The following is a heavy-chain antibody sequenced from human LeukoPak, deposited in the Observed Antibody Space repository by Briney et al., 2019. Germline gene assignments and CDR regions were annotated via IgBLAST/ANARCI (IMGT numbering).Heavy chain of an antibody. V-gene: IGHV3-23*01. J-gene: IGHJ4*02. D-gene: IGHD5-24*01. CDR3: AKEGRSLQTY. CDR1: GFTFSTNA. Sequence: GGSLRLSCAASGFTFSTNAMSWVRQAPGKGLEWVSGITGSGIRTYNADSAKGRFTISRDNAKNSLYLQMNSLRVEDTAVYYCAKEGRSLQTYWGQGTLVTVPS. CDR2: ITGSGIRT.